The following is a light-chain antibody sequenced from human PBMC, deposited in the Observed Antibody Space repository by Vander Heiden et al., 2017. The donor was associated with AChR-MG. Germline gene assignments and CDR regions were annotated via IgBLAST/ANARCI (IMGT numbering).Light chain of an antibody. CDR1: NNGRKN. V-gene: IGLV3-21*03. Sequence: SYLLTHPPPVSVAPGKTARITCGGNNNGRKNEHSYQQKPGQAPVLVVYDDSDRPSGIPERFSGSNSGSTATLTISRVEAGDEADYYCQVWDSSSDHPVIFGGGTKLTVL. CDR2: DDS. J-gene: IGLJ2*01. CDR3: QVWDSSSDHPVI.